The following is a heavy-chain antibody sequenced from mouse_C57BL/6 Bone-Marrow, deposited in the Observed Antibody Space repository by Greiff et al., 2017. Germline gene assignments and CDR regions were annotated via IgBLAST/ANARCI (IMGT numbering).Heavy chain of an antibody. D-gene: IGHD3-3*01. V-gene: IGHV14-4*01. CDR1: GFNIKDDY. CDR2: IDPENGDT. Sequence: VQLQQSGAELVRPGASVKLSCTASGFNIKDDYMHWVQQRPEQGLEWIGWIDPENGDTEYASKFQGKATITADTSSNTAYLQLSSLTSEDTAVYYCTTEGFFDYWGQGTTLTVSS. CDR3: TTEGFFDY. J-gene: IGHJ2*01.